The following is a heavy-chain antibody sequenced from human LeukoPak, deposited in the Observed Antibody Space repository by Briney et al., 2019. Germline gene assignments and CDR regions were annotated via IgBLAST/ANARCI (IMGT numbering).Heavy chain of an antibody. CDR3: ARGHSTSGFDI. CDR1: DGSFSGFY. CDR2: IHHSGIT. J-gene: IGHJ4*02. Sequence: SETLSLTCSVSDGSFSGFYCSWIRQVPGKGLEWLGEIHHSGITNYNPSLRSRLTLSEDTLNTQFSLKLTSVTAADTALYFCARGHSTSGFDIWGRGTQVTVSS. D-gene: IGHD2-2*01. V-gene: IGHV4-34*01.